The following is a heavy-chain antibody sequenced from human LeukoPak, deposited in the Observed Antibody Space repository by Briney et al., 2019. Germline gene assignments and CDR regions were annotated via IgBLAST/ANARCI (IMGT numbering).Heavy chain of an antibody. CDR1: GASISSRY. D-gene: IGHD6-13*01. CDR3: ARAGGDIVAADFDF. V-gene: IGHV4-59*11. J-gene: IGHJ4*02. CDR2: IHYSGSI. Sequence: SETLSLTCTVSGASISSRYWSWIRQPPGKGLEWIGDIHYSGSISYNPSLKSRVTISADTSKNQFSLKLSSVTAADTAVYYCARAGGDIVAADFDFWGQGTLVTVSS.